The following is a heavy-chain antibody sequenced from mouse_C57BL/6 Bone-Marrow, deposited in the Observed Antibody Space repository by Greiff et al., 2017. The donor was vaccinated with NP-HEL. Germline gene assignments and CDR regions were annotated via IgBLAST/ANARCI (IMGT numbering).Heavy chain of an antibody. D-gene: IGHD1-1*01. V-gene: IGHV1-15*01. Sequence: VQLKESGAELVRPGASVTLSCKASGYTFTDYEMHWVKQTPVHGLEWIGAIDPETGGTAYNQKFKGKAILTADKSSSTAYMELRSLTSEDSAVYYCTRYPDLLGFAYWGQGTLVTVSA. CDR1: GYTFTDYE. CDR3: TRYPDLLGFAY. CDR2: IDPETGGT. J-gene: IGHJ3*01.